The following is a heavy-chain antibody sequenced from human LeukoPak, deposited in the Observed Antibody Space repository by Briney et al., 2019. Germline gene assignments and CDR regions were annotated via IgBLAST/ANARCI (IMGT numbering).Heavy chain of an antibody. CDR3: ASTDYYDSSGYYYHYYYGMDV. D-gene: IGHD3-22*01. CDR2: IYYSGST. V-gene: IGHV4-59*08. J-gene: IGHJ6*02. Sequence: SETLSLTCTVSGGSISSYYWSWIRQPPGKGLEWIGYIYYSGSTNYNPSLKSRVTIPVDTSKNQFSLKLSSVTAADTAVYYCASTDYYDSSGYYYHYYYGMDVWGQGTTVTVSS. CDR1: GGSISSYY.